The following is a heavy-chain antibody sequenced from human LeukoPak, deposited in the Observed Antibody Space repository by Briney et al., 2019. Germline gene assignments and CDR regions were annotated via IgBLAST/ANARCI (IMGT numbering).Heavy chain of an antibody. CDR3: ASNYYGSGSYYPD. CDR2: IWYDGSNK. J-gene: IGHJ4*02. V-gene: IGHV3-33*01. CDR1: GFTFSSYG. D-gene: IGHD3-10*01. Sequence: GGSLRLSCAASGFTFSSYGMHWVRQAPGKGLEWVAVIWYDGSNKYYADSVKGRFTISRDNSKNTLYLQMNSLRAEDTAVYYCASNYYGSGSYYPDWGQGTLVTVSS.